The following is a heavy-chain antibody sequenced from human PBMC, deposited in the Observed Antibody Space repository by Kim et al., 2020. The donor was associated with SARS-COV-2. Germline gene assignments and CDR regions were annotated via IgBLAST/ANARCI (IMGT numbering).Heavy chain of an antibody. J-gene: IGHJ6*02. CDR1: GFTFSNAW. D-gene: IGHD2-15*01. V-gene: IGHV3-15*01. CDR3: TTASPRYSKAHYYYGMDV. Sequence: GGSLRLSCAASGFTFSNAWMSWVRQAPGKGLEWVGRIKSKTDGGTTDYAAPVKGRFTISRDDSKNTLYLQMNSLKTEDTAVYYCTTASPRYSKAHYYYGMDVWGQGTTVTVSS. CDR2: IKSKTDGGTT.